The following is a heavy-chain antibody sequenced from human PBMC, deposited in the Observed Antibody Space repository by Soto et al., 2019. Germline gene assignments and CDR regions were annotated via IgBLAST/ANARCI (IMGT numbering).Heavy chain of an antibody. J-gene: IGHJ6*04. D-gene: IGHD2-15*01. CDR2: IGTAGDT. CDR1: GFTFSSYY. Sequence: GGSPRLSCAASGFTFSSYYMHWVRQATGKGLEWVSAIGTAGDTYYPGSVKGRFTISRENAKNSLYLQMNSLRAGDTAVYYCAREAGENGGSCYDVWGKGTTVTVSS. V-gene: IGHV3-13*01. CDR3: AREAGENGGSCYDV.